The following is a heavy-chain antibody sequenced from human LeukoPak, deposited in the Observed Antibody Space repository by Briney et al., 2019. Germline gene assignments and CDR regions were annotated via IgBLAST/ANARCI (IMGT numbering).Heavy chain of an antibody. CDR2: ISTYNGNT. CDR1: GYSFNSYG. CDR3: ARDAGYSSDAFDI. V-gene: IGHV1-18*01. Sequence: ASVKVSCKASGYSFNSYGICWVRQAPGQGLEWMGWISTYNGNTKYAQKLQGRVTMTTDTSTSTAYMELRSLRSDDTAVYYCARDAGYSSDAFDIWGQGTMVTVSS. D-gene: IGHD6-13*01. J-gene: IGHJ3*02.